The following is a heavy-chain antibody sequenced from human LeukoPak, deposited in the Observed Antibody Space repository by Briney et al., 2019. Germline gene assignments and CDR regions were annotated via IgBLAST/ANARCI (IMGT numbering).Heavy chain of an antibody. J-gene: IGHJ4*02. CDR3: ARLSVAARPDGDY. CDR2: IYPGDSDT. V-gene: IGHV5-51*01. D-gene: IGHD6-6*01. CDR1: GYSFTSYW. Sequence: RPGESLKISCKGSGYSFTSYWIGWVRQMPGKGLEWMGIIYPGDSDTRYSPSFQGQVTISADKSISTAYLQWSSLKASDTAMYNCARLSVAARPDGDYWGQGTLVTVSS.